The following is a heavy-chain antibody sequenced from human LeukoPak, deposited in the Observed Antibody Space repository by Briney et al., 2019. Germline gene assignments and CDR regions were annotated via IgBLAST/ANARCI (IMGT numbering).Heavy chain of an antibody. CDR2: TYYRSTWYH. CDR3: AREELGFDH. V-gene: IGHV6-1*01. Sequence: SQTLSLTCAISGDSVSSNSAAWTWIRQSPSRGLEWLGRTYYRSTWYHEFSVSVESRITINPETSKNQFSLQVNSVSPEDTAVYYCAREELGFDHWGQGTLVTVSS. J-gene: IGHJ4*02. D-gene: IGHD3-16*01. CDR1: GDSVSSNSAA.